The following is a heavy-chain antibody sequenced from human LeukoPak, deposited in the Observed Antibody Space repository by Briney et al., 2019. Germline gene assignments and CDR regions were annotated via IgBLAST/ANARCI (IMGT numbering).Heavy chain of an antibody. J-gene: IGHJ6*03. D-gene: IGHD6-25*01. CDR2: INWNGGST. CDR3: ARSDSSGYYYYMDV. CDR1: GFTFSSYS. Sequence: GGSLRLSCAASGFTFSSYSMTWVRQAPGKGLEWVSGINWNGGSTDYADSVKGRFTISRDNAKNSLYLQMNSLRAEDTALYYCARSDSSGYYYYMDVWGKGATVTVSS. V-gene: IGHV3-20*04.